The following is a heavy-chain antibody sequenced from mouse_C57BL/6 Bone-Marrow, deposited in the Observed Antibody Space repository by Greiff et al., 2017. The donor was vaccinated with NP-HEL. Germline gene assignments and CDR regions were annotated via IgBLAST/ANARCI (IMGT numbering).Heavy chain of an antibody. D-gene: IGHD2-5*01. Sequence: QVQLQQSGPELVKPGASVKISCKASGYTFTDYYINWVKQRPGQGLEWIGWIFPGSGSTYYNEKFKGKATLTVDKSSSTAYMLLSSLTSEDSAVYFCARSNYYSNFYYYAMDYWGQGTSVTVSS. V-gene: IGHV1-75*01. J-gene: IGHJ4*01. CDR1: GYTFTDYY. CDR2: IFPGSGST. CDR3: ARSNYYSNFYYYAMDY.